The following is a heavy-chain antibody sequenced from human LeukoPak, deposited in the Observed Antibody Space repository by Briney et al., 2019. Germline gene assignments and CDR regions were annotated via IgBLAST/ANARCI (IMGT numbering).Heavy chain of an antibody. V-gene: IGHV4-34*01. CDR3: ARGGFVDIARLTNFDY. Sequence: SETLSLTCAVYGGSFSGYYWSWIRQPPGKGLEWIGEINHSGSTNYNPSLKSRVTISVDTSKNQFSLKLSSVTAADTAVYYCARGGFVDIARLTNFDYWGQGTLVTVSS. J-gene: IGHJ4*02. CDR2: INHSGST. CDR1: GGSFSGYY. D-gene: IGHD5-12*01.